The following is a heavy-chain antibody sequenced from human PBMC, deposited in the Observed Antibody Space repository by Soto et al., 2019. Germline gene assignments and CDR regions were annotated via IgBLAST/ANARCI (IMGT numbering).Heavy chain of an antibody. V-gene: IGHV3-21*01. CDR3: ARELHELAYDVGAFDI. Sequence: LRLSCAASGFTFSSYSMNWVRQAPGKGLEWVSSISSSSSYIYYADSVKGRFTISRDNAKNSLYLQMNSLRAEDTAVYYCARELHELAYDVGAFDIWGQGTMVTVSS. CDR2: ISSSSSYI. J-gene: IGHJ3*02. CDR1: GFTFSSYS. D-gene: IGHD3-16*01.